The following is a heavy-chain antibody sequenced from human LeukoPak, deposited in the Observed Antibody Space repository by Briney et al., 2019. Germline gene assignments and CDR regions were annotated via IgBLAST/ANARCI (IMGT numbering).Heavy chain of an antibody. Sequence: SETLSLTCAVYGGSFSGYYWSWIRQPPGTGLEWIGEINHSGSTNYDPSLKSRVTISVDTSKNQFSLKLSSVTAADTAVYYCARVRFDWLAFDIWGQGTMVTVSS. CDR2: INHSGST. J-gene: IGHJ3*02. D-gene: IGHD3-9*01. CDR1: GGSFSGYY. V-gene: IGHV4-34*01. CDR3: ARVRFDWLAFDI.